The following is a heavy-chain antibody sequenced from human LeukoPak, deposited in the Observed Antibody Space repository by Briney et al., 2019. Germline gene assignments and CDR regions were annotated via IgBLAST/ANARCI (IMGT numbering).Heavy chain of an antibody. CDR1: GYTFTGYY. V-gene: IGHV1-2*02. Sequence: ASVKVSCKASGYTFTGYYMHWVRQAPGQGLEWMGWINPNSGGTNYAQKLQGRVTMTTDTSTSTAYMELRSLRSDDTAVYYCARAGYCSGGSCPRVDAFDIWGQGTMVTVSS. CDR2: INPNSGGT. CDR3: ARAGYCSGGSCPRVDAFDI. D-gene: IGHD2-15*01. J-gene: IGHJ3*02.